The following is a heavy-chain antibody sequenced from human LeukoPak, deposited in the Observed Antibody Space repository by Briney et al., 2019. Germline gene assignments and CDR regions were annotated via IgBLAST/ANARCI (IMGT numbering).Heavy chain of an antibody. CDR2: ISYDGSNK. D-gene: IGHD3-22*01. CDR1: GFTFSSYG. V-gene: IGHV3-30*18. Sequence: GRSLRLSCAASGFTFSSYGMHWVRQAPGKGLEWVAVISYDGSNKYYADSVKGRFTISRDNSKNTLYLQMNSLRAEDTAVYHCAKDSSSYYYDSSGYYSDYYYGMDVWGQGTTVTVSS. CDR3: AKDSSSYYYDSSGYYSDYYYGMDV. J-gene: IGHJ6*02.